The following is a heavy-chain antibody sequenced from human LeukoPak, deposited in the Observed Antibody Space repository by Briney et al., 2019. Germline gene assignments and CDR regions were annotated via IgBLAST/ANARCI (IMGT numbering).Heavy chain of an antibody. CDR1: GGSISSGDYY. J-gene: IGHJ5*02. D-gene: IGHD1-7*01. CDR2: IYYSGST. V-gene: IGHV4-30-4*08. Sequence: SETLSLTCTVSGGSISSGDYYWSWIRQPPGKGLEWIGYIYYSGSTYYNPSLKSRVTISVDTYKNQFSLKLSSVTAADTAVYYCARTNRYNWNYVNWFDPWGQGTLVTVSS. CDR3: ARTNRYNWNYVNWFDP.